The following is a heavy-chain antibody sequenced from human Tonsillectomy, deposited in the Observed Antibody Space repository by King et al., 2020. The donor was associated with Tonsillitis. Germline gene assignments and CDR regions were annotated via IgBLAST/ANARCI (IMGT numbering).Heavy chain of an antibody. CDR2: ISWKSTST. Sequence: VQLVESGGGWVQPGRSLRLSCAASGFTFDDYAIHWVRQAPGKGLEWVSGISWKSTSTGYADSVKGRFTISRDNAKNSLYLQMNNLRTEDTALYFCAKDIKAPYDSRYGAFDIWGQGTMVTVSS. CDR3: AKDIKAPYDSRYGAFDI. D-gene: IGHD3-22*01. J-gene: IGHJ3*02. CDR1: GFTFDDYA. V-gene: IGHV3-9*01.